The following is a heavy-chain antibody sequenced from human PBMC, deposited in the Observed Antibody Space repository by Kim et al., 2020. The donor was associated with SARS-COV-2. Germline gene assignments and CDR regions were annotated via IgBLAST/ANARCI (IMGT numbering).Heavy chain of an antibody. Sequence: ASVKVSCKASGYTFTGYYMHWVRQAPGQGLEWMGWINPNSGGTNYAQKFQGRVTMTRDTSISTAYMELSRLRSDDTAVYYCARDPSRKYCTNGVCYQAHGSPVWFDPWGQGTLVTVSS. J-gene: IGHJ5*02. CDR1: GYTFTGYY. CDR3: ARDPSRKYCTNGVCYQAHGSPVWFDP. D-gene: IGHD2-8*01. CDR2: INPNSGGT. V-gene: IGHV1-2*02.